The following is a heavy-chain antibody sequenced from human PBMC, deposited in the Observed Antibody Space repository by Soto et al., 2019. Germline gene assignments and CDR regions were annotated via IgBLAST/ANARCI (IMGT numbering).Heavy chain of an antibody. CDR2: INTDTGDT. J-gene: IGHJ4*02. Sequence: ASGRVSCKASGYTFTSYAIHWVRQAPGERLEWMGWINTDTGDTEYSQKFQGRVTITRDTSASTAYMDLSSLTSEDMAFYYCARGWSSSWYPFDYWGQGTLVTVSS. CDR1: GYTFTSYA. V-gene: IGHV1-3*04. CDR3: ARGWSSSWYPFDY. D-gene: IGHD6-13*01.